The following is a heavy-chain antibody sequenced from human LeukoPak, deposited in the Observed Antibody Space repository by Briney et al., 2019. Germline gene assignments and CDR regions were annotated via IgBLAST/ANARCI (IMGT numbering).Heavy chain of an antibody. CDR2: INHSGST. D-gene: IGHD6-19*01. V-gene: IGHV4-34*01. J-gene: IGHJ1*01. CDR3: ASLHSGWYQKYFQH. Sequence: PSETLSLTCAVYGGSFSGYYWSWIRQPPGKGLEWIGEINHSGSTNYNPSLKSRVTISVDTSKNQFSLKLSSVTAADTAVYYCASLHSGWYQKYFQHWGQGTLVTVSS. CDR1: GGSFSGYY.